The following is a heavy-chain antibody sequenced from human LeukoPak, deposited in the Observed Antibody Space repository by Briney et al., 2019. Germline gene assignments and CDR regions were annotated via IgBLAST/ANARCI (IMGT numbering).Heavy chain of an antibody. CDR2: IRYDGSNK. D-gene: IGHD6-13*01. CDR3: AKGRESEIAAAGNSYFDY. Sequence: PGGPLRLSCAASGFTFSSYGMHWVRQAPGKGLEWVAFIRYDGSNKYYADSVKGRFTISRDNSKNTLYLQMNSLRAEDTAVYYWAKGRESEIAAAGNSYFDYWGQGTLVTVSS. J-gene: IGHJ4*02. V-gene: IGHV3-30*02. CDR1: GFTFSSYG.